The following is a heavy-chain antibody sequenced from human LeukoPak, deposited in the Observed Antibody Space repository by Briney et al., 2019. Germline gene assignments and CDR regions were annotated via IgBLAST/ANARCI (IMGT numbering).Heavy chain of an antibody. D-gene: IGHD1-1*01. Sequence: SETLSLTCGVSAYSISNGYYWGWIRQSPGKGLEWIGSIYYSGSTYYNPSLKSRVTISIDTSKNQFSLKVSSVTATDTAVYYCARESALGVQRVGGYFDYWGQGALVTVLS. J-gene: IGHJ4*02. CDR3: ARESALGVQRVGGYFDY. CDR1: AYSISNGYY. CDR2: IYYSGST. V-gene: IGHV4-38-2*02.